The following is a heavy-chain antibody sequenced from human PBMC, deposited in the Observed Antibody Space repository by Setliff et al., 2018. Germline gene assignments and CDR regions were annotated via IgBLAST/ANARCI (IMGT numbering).Heavy chain of an antibody. CDR1: GGSIGSSF. CDR2: RSNRGDT. Sequence: SETLSLTCTVSGGSIGSSFWNWIRQSPGKGLEWIGYRSNRGDTNSNPSLRSRLTMSVDTSKSQFSLNLTSVTAADTAVYFCARAVDSSGYFPYWYFDLWG. J-gene: IGHJ2*01. V-gene: IGHV4-59*01. D-gene: IGHD3-22*01. CDR3: ARAVDSSGYFPYWYFDL.